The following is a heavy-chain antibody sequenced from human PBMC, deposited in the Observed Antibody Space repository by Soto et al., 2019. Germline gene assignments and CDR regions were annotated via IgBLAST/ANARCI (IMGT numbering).Heavy chain of an antibody. V-gene: IGHV1-69*01. CDR3: ARVVGIQYYYDSSGYYGY. J-gene: IGHJ4*02. Sequence: QVQLVQSGAVVKKPGSSVKVSCKASGGTFSSYAISWVRQAPGQGLEWMGGIIPIFGTANYAQKFQGRVTITADESTSTAYMELSSLRSEDTAVYYCARVVGIQYYYDSSGYYGYWGQGTLVTVSS. CDR1: GGTFSSYA. D-gene: IGHD3-22*01. CDR2: IIPIFGTA.